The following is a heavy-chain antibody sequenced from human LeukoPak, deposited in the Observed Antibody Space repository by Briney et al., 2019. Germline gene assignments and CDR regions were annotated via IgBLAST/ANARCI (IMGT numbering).Heavy chain of an antibody. CDR1: GGTISTSSYH. Sequence: SETLSLTCTVSGGTISTSSYHWGWLRQPPGKGLEWIGSFHYSGDTYYNPSLKSRVTISGDTSKNQFSLKLSSVTAADTAVYYCASDEYWGQGTLVTVSS. V-gene: IGHV4-39*01. CDR2: FHYSGDT. CDR3: ASDEY. J-gene: IGHJ4*02.